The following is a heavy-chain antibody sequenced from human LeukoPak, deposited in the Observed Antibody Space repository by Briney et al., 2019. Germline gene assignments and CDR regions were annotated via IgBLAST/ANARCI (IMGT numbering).Heavy chain of an antibody. D-gene: IGHD2-15*01. V-gene: IGHV3-9*01. Sequence: AGGSLRLSCAASGFTFDDYAMHWVRQAPGKGLEWVSGISWNSGSIGYADSVKGRFTISRDNAKNSLHLQMNSLRAEDTALYYCATFYCSGGSCYSNYYYGMDVWGQGTTVTVSS. J-gene: IGHJ6*02. CDR2: ISWNSGSI. CDR3: ATFYCSGGSCYSNYYYGMDV. CDR1: GFTFDDYA.